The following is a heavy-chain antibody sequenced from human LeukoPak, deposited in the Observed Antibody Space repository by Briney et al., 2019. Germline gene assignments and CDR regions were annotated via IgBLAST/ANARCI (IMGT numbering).Heavy chain of an antibody. J-gene: IGHJ3*02. CDR1: GDSISSYY. CDR3: ARDYAFDI. Sequence: SETLSLTSTVSGDSISSYYWSWIRQPPGKGLEWIGYIYYIGSTNYNPSLKSRVTISVDTSKNQFSLKLSSVTVADTAVYYCARDYAFDIWGQGTMVTVSS. V-gene: IGHV4-59*01. CDR2: IYYIGST.